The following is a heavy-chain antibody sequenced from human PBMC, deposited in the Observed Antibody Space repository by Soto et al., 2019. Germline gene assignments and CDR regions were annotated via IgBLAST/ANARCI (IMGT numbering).Heavy chain of an antibody. J-gene: IGHJ6*02. CDR3: AIGDSSGYHYYGMDF. Sequence: QVQLQESGPGLVKPSQTLSLTCTVSGGSISSGGYYWSWIRQHPGKGLEWIGYIYYSGSTYYNPSLKGRVTISVDTSKNQFSLTVSSVTAADTAVYYCAIGDSSGYHYYGMDFWGQGTTVTVSS. CDR2: IYYSGST. D-gene: IGHD3-22*01. V-gene: IGHV4-31*03. CDR1: GGSISSGGYY.